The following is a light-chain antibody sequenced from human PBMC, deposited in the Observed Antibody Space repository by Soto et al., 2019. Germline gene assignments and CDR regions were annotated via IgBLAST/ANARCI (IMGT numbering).Light chain of an antibody. CDR1: SSDVGAYNF. J-gene: IGLJ1*01. Sequence: QSALTQPASVSGSPGQSITISCTGTSSDVGAYNFVSWYQQHPGKVPKLMIFDVSSRPSGVSDRFSGSKSGNTASLTISGLQAEDEGGYYGSSYTSSSTHVFGSGTKVTVL. CDR2: DVS. CDR3: SSYTSSSTHV. V-gene: IGLV2-14*03.